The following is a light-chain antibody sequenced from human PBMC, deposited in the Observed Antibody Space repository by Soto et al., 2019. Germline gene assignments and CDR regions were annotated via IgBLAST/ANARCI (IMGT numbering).Light chain of an antibody. CDR3: QAWDSSTAGDVV. CDR2: QDS. J-gene: IGLJ2*01. CDR1: KLGDKY. Sequence: SYELTQPPSVSVSPGQTASITCSGDKLGDKYACWYQQKPGQSPVLVIYQDSKRPSGIPERFSGSNSGNTATLTISGTQAMEEADYYCQAWDSSTAGDVVFGGGTKLTVL. V-gene: IGLV3-1*01.